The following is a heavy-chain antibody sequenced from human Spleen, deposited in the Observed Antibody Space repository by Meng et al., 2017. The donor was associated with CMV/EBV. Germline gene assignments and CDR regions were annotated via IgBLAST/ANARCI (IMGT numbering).Heavy chain of an antibody. V-gene: IGHV1-69*10. CDR2: IIPIIGIA. D-gene: IGHD2-2*01. CDR1: GGTFSSYA. J-gene: IGHJ5*02. Sequence: SGGTFSSYAISWVRQAPGQGLEWMGGIIPIIGIANYAQKFQARVTITADKSTSTAYMELSSLRSEDTAVYYCASATGDIVVVPAVDPWGQGTLVTVS. CDR3: ASATGDIVVVPAVDP.